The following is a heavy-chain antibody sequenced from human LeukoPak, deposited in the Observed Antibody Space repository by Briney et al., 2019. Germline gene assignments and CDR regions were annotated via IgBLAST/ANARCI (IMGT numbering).Heavy chain of an antibody. J-gene: IGHJ4*02. CDR2: IYYSGST. CDR1: GGSISSYY. Sequence: SETLSLTCTVSGGSISSYYWTWIRQPPGKGLEWIGYIYYSGSTNYNPSLKSRVTISVDTSKNQFSLKLTSVTAADTAVYYCARFGYYDSSGKIYWGQGTLVTVSS. CDR3: ARFGYYDSSGKIY. D-gene: IGHD3-22*01. V-gene: IGHV4-59*01.